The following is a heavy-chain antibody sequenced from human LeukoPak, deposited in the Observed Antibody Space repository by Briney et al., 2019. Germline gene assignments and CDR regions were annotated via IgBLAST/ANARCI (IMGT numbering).Heavy chain of an antibody. J-gene: IGHJ3*02. Sequence: PGGSLRLSCAASGFTFSSYAMSWVRQAPGKGLEWVSVISGSDGSTYYADSVKGRFTISRDNSKNTLYLQMNSLRAEDTAVFYCAKPRGEEWLVGLYDAFDIWGPGTMVTVSS. CDR1: GFTFSSYA. V-gene: IGHV3-23*01. D-gene: IGHD6-19*01. CDR3: AKPRGEEWLVGLYDAFDI. CDR2: ISGSDGST.